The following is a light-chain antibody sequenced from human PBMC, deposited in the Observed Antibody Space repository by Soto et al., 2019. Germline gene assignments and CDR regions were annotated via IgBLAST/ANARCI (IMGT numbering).Light chain of an antibody. CDR3: QHYNSYSEA. CDR1: QTISSW. Sequence: DIQMTQSPSTLSGSVGDRVTITCRTSQTISSWLAWYQQKPGKAPKLLIYKASTLKSGVPSRFSGSGSGTEFTRTISSLQPDDFATYNCQHYNSYSEACGQGTKVDI. J-gene: IGKJ1*01. V-gene: IGKV1-5*03. CDR2: KAS.